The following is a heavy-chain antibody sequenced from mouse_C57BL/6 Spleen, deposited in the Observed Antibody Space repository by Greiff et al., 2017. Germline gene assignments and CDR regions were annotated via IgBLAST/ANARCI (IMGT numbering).Heavy chain of an antibody. Sequence: VQLQQSGAELARPGASVKLSCKASGYTFTSYGISWVKQRTGQGLEWIGEIYPRSGNTYYNEKFKGQATLTADKSSSPAYMELRSLTSEDSAVYFCASEWITTVVAPFDYWGQGTTRTVSS. D-gene: IGHD1-1*01. CDR3: ASEWITTVVAPFDY. CDR2: IYPRSGNT. V-gene: IGHV1-81*01. CDR1: GYTFTSYG. J-gene: IGHJ2*01.